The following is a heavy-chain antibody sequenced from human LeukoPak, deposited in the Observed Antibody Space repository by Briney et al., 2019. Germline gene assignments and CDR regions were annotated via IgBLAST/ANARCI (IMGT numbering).Heavy chain of an antibody. J-gene: IGHJ4*02. CDR3: ARYRHYYDSSGYYRGTFDY. V-gene: IGHV4-31*03. CDR1: GGSISSGDYY. D-gene: IGHD3-22*01. Sequence: PSQTLSLTCTVSGGSISSGDYYWSWIRQHPGKGLEWIGYIYYSGNTYYNPSLKSRVTISVDTSKNQFSLKLSSVTAADTAVYYCARYRHYYDSSGYYRGTFDYWGQGTLVTVSS. CDR2: IYYSGNT.